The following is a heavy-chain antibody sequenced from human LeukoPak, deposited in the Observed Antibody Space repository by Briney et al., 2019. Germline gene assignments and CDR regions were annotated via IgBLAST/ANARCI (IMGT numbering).Heavy chain of an antibody. D-gene: IGHD3-10*02. J-gene: IGHJ4*02. V-gene: IGHV4-39*01. CDR2: IYYSGST. Sequence: SETLSLTCTVSGGSISSYYWGWIRQPPGKGLEWIGSIYYSGSTYYNPSLTSRVTISVDTSKNQFSLKLSSATAADTAVYYCARHSLFGELLLYYFHYWGQGTLVTVSS. CDR3: ARHSLFGELLLYYFHY. CDR1: GGSISSYY.